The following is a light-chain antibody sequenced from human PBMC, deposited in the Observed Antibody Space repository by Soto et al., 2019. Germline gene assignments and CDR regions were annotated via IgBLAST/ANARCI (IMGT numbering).Light chain of an antibody. CDR3: LLSYSGAQAV. Sequence: QAVVTQEPSLTVSPGGTVTLTCGSSTGAVTSGHYPYWFQQKPGQAPRTLIYDTSNKHSWTPARFAGALLGGKAALTLSGAQPEDEAEYSCLLSYSGAQAVFGGGTKLTVL. CDR2: DTS. J-gene: IGLJ2*01. V-gene: IGLV7-46*01. CDR1: TGAVTSGHY.